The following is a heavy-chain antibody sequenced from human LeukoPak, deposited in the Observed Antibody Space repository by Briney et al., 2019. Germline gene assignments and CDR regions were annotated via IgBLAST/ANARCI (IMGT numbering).Heavy chain of an antibody. V-gene: IGHV4-61*02. CDR1: GGSISSGSYY. Sequence: SETLSLTCTVSGGSISSGSYYWSWIRQPAGKGLEWIGRIYTSGSTNYNPSLKSRVTILVDTSKNQFSLKLSSVTAADTAVYYCARISTGYSSGWYQGVAAAFDIWGQGTMVTVSS. CDR3: ARISTGYSSGWYQGVAAAFDI. D-gene: IGHD6-19*01. J-gene: IGHJ3*02. CDR2: IYTSGST.